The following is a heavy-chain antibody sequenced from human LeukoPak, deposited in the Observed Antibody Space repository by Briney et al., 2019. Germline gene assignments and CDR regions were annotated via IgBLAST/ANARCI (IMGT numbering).Heavy chain of an antibody. D-gene: IGHD6-19*01. CDR1: GGSISSYY. CDR2: IYYSGST. J-gene: IGHJ6*02. CDR3: ARDRAVAGRYPYGMDV. V-gene: IGHV4-59*01. Sequence: SETLSLTCTVSGGSISSYYWSWIRQPPGKGLEWIGNIYYSGSTNYNPSLKSRVTISVDTSKNQFSLKLSSVTAADTAVYYCARDRAVAGRYPYGMDVWGQGTTVTVSS.